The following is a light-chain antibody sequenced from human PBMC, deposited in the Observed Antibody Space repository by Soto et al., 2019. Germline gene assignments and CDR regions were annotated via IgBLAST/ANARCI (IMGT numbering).Light chain of an antibody. CDR1: SSNIGSKA. CDR2: SSS. Sequence: QSVLTQPPSASGTPGQRVTISCSGSSSNIGSKAVNWYQHLPGTAPKLLICSSSQRPSGVPDRFSGSKSGTSASLAISGLQSEDEADYYCAAWDDSLKGVVFGGGTKLTVL. CDR3: AAWDDSLKGVV. J-gene: IGLJ2*01. V-gene: IGLV1-44*01.